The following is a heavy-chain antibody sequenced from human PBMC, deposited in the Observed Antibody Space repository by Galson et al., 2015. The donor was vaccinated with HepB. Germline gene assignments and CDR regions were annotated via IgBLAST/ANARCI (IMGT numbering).Heavy chain of an antibody. CDR3: ARNASTGGFDF. D-gene: IGHD1-14*01. V-gene: IGHV1-3*01. CDR1: GYTFTTFP. J-gene: IGHJ4*02. CDR2: ISAANGDT. Sequence: SVKVSCKASGYTFTTFPMHWVRQAPGQSLEWMGYISAANGDTKYSQKFQDSVTITSDPSANTAFMELSNLNSEDTAVYYCARNASTGGFDFWGQGALVTVSS.